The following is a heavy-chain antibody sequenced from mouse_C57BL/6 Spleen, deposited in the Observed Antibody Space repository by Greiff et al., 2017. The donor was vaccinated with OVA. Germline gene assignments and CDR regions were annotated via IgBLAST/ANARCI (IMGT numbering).Heavy chain of an antibody. CDR3: ARGGNVDV. CDR2: IDPSDSYT. CDR1: GYTFTSYW. J-gene: IGHJ1*03. Sequence: VQLQQPGAELVKPGASVKLSCKASGYTFTSYWMQWVKQRPGQGLEWIGEIDPSDSYTNYNQKFKGKATLTVDTSSSTAYMQLSSLTSEDSAVYYCARGGNVDVWGTGTTVTVSS. V-gene: IGHV1-50*01.